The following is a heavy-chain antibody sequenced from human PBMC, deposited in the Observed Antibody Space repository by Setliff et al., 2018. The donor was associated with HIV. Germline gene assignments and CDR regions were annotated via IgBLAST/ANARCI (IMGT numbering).Heavy chain of an antibody. Sequence: ASVKVSCKASGYTFTAYGITWVRQAPGQGLEWMGWMSAYSGDTKYAQKIQGRVNMTRDTSTDTAYVELRSLRFDDTALYYCVRGYYYDKTGYGTFDIWGQGTEVTVSS. J-gene: IGHJ3*02. V-gene: IGHV1-18*04. CDR3: VRGYYYDKTGYGTFDI. CDR1: GYTFTAYG. D-gene: IGHD3-22*01. CDR2: MSAYSGDT.